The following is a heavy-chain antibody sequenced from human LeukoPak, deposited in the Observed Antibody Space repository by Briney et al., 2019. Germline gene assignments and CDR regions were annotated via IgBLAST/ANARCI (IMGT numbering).Heavy chain of an antibody. Sequence: SETLSLTCTVSGGSISSYYWSWIRQPAGKGLEWIGRIYSSGSTNYNPSLNSRVTISVDKSENQFSLKLSSVTGADTAVYYCARSPTVTNTFDYWGQGTLVTVSS. V-gene: IGHV4-4*07. CDR3: ARSPTVTNTFDY. CDR1: GGSISSYY. CDR2: IYSSGST. D-gene: IGHD4-17*01. J-gene: IGHJ4*02.